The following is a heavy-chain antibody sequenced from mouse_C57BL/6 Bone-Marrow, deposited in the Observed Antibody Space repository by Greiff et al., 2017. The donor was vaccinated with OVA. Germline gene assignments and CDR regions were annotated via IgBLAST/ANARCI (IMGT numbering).Heavy chain of an antibody. CDR3: ASVDDYGSSYRYFDV. Sequence: VQLQQSGPVLVKPGASVKMSCKASGYTFTDYYMNWVKQSHGKSLEWIGVINPYNGGTSYNQKFKGKATLTVDKSSSTAYMELNSLTSEDSSVYYGASVDDYGSSYRYFDVWGTGTTVTVSS. J-gene: IGHJ1*03. CDR1: GYTFTDYY. CDR2: INPYNGGT. V-gene: IGHV1-19*01. D-gene: IGHD1-1*01.